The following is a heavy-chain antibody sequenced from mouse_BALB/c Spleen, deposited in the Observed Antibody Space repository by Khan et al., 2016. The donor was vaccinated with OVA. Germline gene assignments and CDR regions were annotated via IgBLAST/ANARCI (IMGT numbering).Heavy chain of an antibody. CDR3: ARSHYYSDSYAMDY. Sequence: EVQLQESGPGLVKPSQSLSLTCTVTGYSITSDYAWNWIRQFPGNKLEWMGYISSTGSTSYTPSLKSRISITRDTSKNQVFLHLNSVTTEDTATYYCARSHYYSDSYAMDYWGQGTSVTVSS. D-gene: IGHD2-12*01. V-gene: IGHV3-2*02. J-gene: IGHJ4*01. CDR2: ISSTGST. CDR1: GYSITSDYA.